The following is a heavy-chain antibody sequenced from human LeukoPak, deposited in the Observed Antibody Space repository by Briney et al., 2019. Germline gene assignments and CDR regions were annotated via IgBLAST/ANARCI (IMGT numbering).Heavy chain of an antibody. D-gene: IGHD2-15*01. CDR1: GFTFDDYG. V-gene: IGHV3-20*04. J-gene: IGHJ4*02. CDR3: ARAQRYCSGGSCYSGLYYFDY. CDR2: INWNGGST. Sequence: PGGSLRLSCAASGFTFDDYGMSWVRQAPGKGLEWVSGINWNGGSTGYADSVKGRFTISRDNAKNSLYLQMNSLRAEDTALYYCARAQRYCSGGSCYSGLYYFDYWGQGTLVTVSS.